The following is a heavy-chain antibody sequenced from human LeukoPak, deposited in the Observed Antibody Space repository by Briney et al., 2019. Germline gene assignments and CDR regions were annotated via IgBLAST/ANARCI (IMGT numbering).Heavy chain of an antibody. V-gene: IGHV3-30*04. Sequence: PGRSLRLSCAASGFTFSSYAMHWVRQAPGKGLEWVAVISYDGSNKYYADSVKGRFTISRDNSKNTLYLQMNSLRAEDTAVYYCAKVAYSSGWFPDYWGQGTLVTVSS. D-gene: IGHD6-19*01. CDR2: ISYDGSNK. CDR1: GFTFSSYA. J-gene: IGHJ4*02. CDR3: AKVAYSSGWFPDY.